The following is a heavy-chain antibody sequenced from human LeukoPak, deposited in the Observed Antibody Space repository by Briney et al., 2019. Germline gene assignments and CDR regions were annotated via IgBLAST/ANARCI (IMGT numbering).Heavy chain of an antibody. CDR3: AREKFDS. CDR1: GFAFSNFA. Sequence: GRSLRLSCAASGFAFSNFAMHWVRQAPGKGLEWVAVVSYEGTIKYYTDSAKGRFTISRDNSGNIISLQMNNLTTEGTATYYCAREKFDSWGQGALVTVSP. V-gene: IGHV3-30*14. CDR2: VSYEGTIK. J-gene: IGHJ5*01.